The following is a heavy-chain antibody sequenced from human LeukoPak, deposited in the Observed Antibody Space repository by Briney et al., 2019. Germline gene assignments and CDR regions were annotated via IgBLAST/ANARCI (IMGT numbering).Heavy chain of an antibody. V-gene: IGHV1-46*01. CDR3: ARGPSQYSTVYYYYGMDV. J-gene: IGHJ6*02. CDR1: GYTLTSYY. D-gene: IGHD6-6*01. Sequence: GASVKLSCKASGYTLTSYYMHWVGQAPGQGLDWMGIINPSGGSTSYAQKFQGRVTMTRDTSTSTVYMELSSLRSEDTAVYYCARGPSQYSTVYYYYGMDVWGQGTTVTVSS. CDR2: INPSGGST.